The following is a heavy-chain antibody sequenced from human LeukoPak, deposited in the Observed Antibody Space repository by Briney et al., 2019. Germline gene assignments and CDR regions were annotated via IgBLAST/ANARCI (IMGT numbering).Heavy chain of an antibody. CDR1: GFILSNYA. J-gene: IGHJ4*02. V-gene: IGHV3-13*01. CDR2: LGTADDT. D-gene: IGHD5-24*01. CDR3: ARQSTPHGNFDY. Sequence: GGSLRLSCAASGFILSNYAMHWVRQPAGEGLEWVSALGTADDTFYPGSVKGRFTISRDNAKKSLFLQMNSLRAEDTAIYYCARQSTPHGNFDYWGQGTLVTVSS.